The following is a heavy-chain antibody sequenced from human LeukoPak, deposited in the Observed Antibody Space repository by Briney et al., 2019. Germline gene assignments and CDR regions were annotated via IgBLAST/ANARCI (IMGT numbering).Heavy chain of an antibody. CDR2: IYYSGST. D-gene: IGHD3-3*01. CDR3: ASQYDFWSGQTLPSLDSYYYYGMDV. Sequence: SETLSLTCTVSGGSISSGGYYWSWIRQHPGKGLEWIGYIYYSGSTYYNPSLKSRVTISVDTSKNQFSLKLSSVTAADTAVYYCASQYDFWSGQTLPSLDSYYYYGMDVWGQGTTVTVSS. CDR1: GGSISSGGYY. J-gene: IGHJ6*02. V-gene: IGHV4-31*03.